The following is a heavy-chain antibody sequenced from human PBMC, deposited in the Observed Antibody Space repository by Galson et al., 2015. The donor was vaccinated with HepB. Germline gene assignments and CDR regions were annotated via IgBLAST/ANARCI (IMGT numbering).Heavy chain of an antibody. V-gene: IGHV4-59*02. J-gene: IGHJ4*02. D-gene: IGHD4-23*01. CDR2: IYYSGST. CDR3: ARVWYGGNLIFDY. Sequence: ETLSLTCTVSGGSVNSYYWSWIRPPPGKGLEWIGYIYYSGSTNYSPSLKSRVAISVDTSKNQFSLKLSSVTAADTAVYYCARVWYGGNLIFDYWGRGALVTVSS. CDR1: GGSVNSYY.